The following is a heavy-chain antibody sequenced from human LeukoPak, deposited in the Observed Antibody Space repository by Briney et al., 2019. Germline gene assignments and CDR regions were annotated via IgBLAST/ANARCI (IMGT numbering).Heavy chain of an antibody. V-gene: IGHV3-48*01. CDR3: ASAGLRYGDGYDH. Sequence: GGSLRLSCSASGFSFTNHPMTWVRQAPGKGLEWISYISSSSKNIYYAESVKGRFTISRDNAKNSLYLEMNSLRAEDTAVYYCASAGLRYGDGYDHWGQRILVGVSS. CDR1: GFSFTNHP. J-gene: IGHJ4*02. CDR2: ISSSSKNI. D-gene: IGHD4-17*01.